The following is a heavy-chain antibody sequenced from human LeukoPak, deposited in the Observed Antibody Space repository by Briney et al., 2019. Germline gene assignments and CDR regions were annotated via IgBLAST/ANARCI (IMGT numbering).Heavy chain of an antibody. V-gene: IGHV4-34*01. J-gene: IGHJ5*02. CDR3: ATRSSWYQGPWFDP. CDR2: INHSGST. D-gene: IGHD6-13*01. CDR1: GGSFSGYY. Sequence: KPSETLSLTCAVYGGSFSGYYWSWIRQPPGKGLEWIGDINHSGSTNYNPSLKSRVTISVDTSKNQFSLKLSSVTAADTAVYYCATRSSWYQGPWFDPWGQGTLVTVSS.